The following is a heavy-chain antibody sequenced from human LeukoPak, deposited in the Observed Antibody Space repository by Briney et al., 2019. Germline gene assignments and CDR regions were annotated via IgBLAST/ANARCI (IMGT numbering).Heavy chain of an antibody. Sequence: PGGSLRLSCEASGITFSSYSINWVRQAPGKGLEWVACISSSGNYIYYADSVKGRFTISRDNAKNSLNLQMNILRAEDTAVYYCARGESWGITGTNLYNWFDPWGQGTLVTVSS. V-gene: IGHV3-21*01. CDR2: ISSSGNYI. D-gene: IGHD1-7*01. J-gene: IGHJ5*02. CDR1: GITFSSYS. CDR3: ARGESWGITGTNLYNWFDP.